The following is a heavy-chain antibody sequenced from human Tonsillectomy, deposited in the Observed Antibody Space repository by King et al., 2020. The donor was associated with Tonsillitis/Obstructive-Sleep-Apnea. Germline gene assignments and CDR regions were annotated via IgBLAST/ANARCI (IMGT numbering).Heavy chain of an antibody. Sequence: VQLVESGAEVKKPGSSVRVSCKASGGTFSSSAISWVRQAPGQGLEWMGGVIPLFGTATYAQKFQGRVTITADESTSTAYMELSSLRSEDTAMYYCARANSHIGTDVLRYFAWFFDYWGQGTLVTVSS. V-gene: IGHV1-69*01. CDR2: VIPLFGTA. D-gene: IGHD3-9*01. CDR1: GGTFSSSA. J-gene: IGHJ4*02. CDR3: ARANSHIGTDVLRYFAWFFDY.